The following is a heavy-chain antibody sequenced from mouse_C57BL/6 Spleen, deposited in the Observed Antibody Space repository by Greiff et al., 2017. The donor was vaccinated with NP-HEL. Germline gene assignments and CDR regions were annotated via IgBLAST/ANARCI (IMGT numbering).Heavy chain of an antibody. D-gene: IGHD2-4*01. CDR2: INPGSGGT. V-gene: IGHV1-54*01. CDR3: ARGDYYDYDGGAMDY. Sequence: QVQLQQSGAELVRPGTSVKVSCKASGYAFTNYLIEWVKQRPGQGLEWIGVINPGSGGTNYNEKFKGKATLTADKSSSTAYMQLSSLTSEDSAVYFCARGDYYDYDGGAMDYWGQGTSVTVSS. CDR1: GYAFTNYL. J-gene: IGHJ4*01.